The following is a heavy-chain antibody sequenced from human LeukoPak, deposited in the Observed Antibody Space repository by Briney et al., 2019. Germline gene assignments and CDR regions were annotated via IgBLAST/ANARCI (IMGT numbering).Heavy chain of an antibody. V-gene: IGHV3-23*01. Sequence: GGSLRLSCAVSGFTFSSYAMSWVRQAPGRGLEWVSAISGSGGSTYYADSVKGRFTISRDNSKNTLYLQMNSLRAEDTAVYYCAKDITAVTTSALGDWGQGTLVTVSS. CDR1: GFTFSSYA. J-gene: IGHJ4*02. D-gene: IGHD4-17*01. CDR2: ISGSGGST. CDR3: AKDITAVTTSALGD.